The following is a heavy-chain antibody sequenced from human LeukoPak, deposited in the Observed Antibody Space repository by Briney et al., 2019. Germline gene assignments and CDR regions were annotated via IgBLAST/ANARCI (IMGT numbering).Heavy chain of an antibody. CDR3: ARGRGDYGYWAKYSSGLNYFDY. Sequence: SETLSLTCAVYGGSFSGYYWSWLRQPPGKGLEWIGEINHSGSTNYNPSLKSRVTISVDTSKNQFSLKLSSVTAADTAVYYCARGRGDYGYWAKYSSGLNYFDYWGQGTLVTVSS. CDR2: INHSGST. D-gene: IGHD6-19*01. CDR1: GGSFSGYY. J-gene: IGHJ4*02. V-gene: IGHV4-34*01.